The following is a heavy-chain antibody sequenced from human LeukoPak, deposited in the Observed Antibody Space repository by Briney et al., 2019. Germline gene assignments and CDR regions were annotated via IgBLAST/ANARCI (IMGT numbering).Heavy chain of an antibody. J-gene: IGHJ4*02. D-gene: IGHD4/OR15-4a*01. CDR2: INHSRST. Sequence: SETLSLTCAISGGSFSDYYLSWVCQPPRKGLEWIWEINHSRSTNYYPSLTSRVTMSVDTSKNQFSLKLSSVTAADAAVYFYARGPPRDFGASGFYYNYWGQGTRVTVSS. V-gene: IGHV4-34*01. CDR3: ARGPPRDFGASGFYYNY. CDR1: GGSFSDYY.